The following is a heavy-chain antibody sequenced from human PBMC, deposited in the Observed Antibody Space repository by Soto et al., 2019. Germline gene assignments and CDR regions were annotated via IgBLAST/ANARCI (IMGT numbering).Heavy chain of an antibody. J-gene: IGHJ4*02. CDR1: GYTFTSYA. CDR2: INAGNGNT. V-gene: IGHV1-3*01. CDR3: ARWNWNYASGDLGFDY. D-gene: IGHD1-7*01. Sequence: QVQLVQSGAEVKKPGASVKVSCKASGYTFTSYAMHWVRQAPGQRLEWMGWINAGNGNTKYSQKFQGRVTITRDTSASTAYMELSSLRSEDTAVYYCARWNWNYASGDLGFDYWGQGTLVTVSS.